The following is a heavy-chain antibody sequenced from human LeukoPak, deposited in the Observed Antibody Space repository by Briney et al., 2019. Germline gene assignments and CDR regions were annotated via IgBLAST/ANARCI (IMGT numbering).Heavy chain of an antibody. V-gene: IGHV3-15*01. D-gene: IGHD3-22*01. CDR3: TIENYYDSSGPIKH. CDR1: GFTFRNTW. Sequence: GESLRLSCAAPGFTFRNTWMTWVRQAPGKGPEWVGQIKSKADGGTTDHDASVNGRFTISRDDSENTLSLQMNSLKTEDTAVYFCTIENYYDSSGPIKHWGQGTLVTVSS. J-gene: IGHJ1*01. CDR2: IKSKADGGTT.